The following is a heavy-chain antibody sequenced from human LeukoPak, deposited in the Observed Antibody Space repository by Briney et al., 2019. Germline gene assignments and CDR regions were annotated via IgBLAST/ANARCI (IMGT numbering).Heavy chain of an antibody. D-gene: IGHD6-13*01. Sequence: SETLSLTCAVYGGSFSGYYWSWIRQPPGKGLEWIGEINHSGSTNYNPSLKSRVTISVDTSKNQFSLKLSSVTAADTAVYYCARGRYSSNWYNHPNWFDPWGQGTLVTVSS. CDR3: ARGRYSSNWYNHPNWFDP. J-gene: IGHJ5*02. CDR2: INHSGST. V-gene: IGHV4-34*01. CDR1: GGSFSGYY.